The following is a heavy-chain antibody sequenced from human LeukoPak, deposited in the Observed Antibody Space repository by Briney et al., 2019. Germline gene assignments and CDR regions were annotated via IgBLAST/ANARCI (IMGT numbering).Heavy chain of an antibody. CDR1: GGTFSSYA. Sequence: GSSVKVSCKASGGTFSSYAISWVRQAPGQGLEWMGGIIPIFGTANYAQKFQGRVTITTDESTSTAYMELSSLRSEDTAVYYCAIFAARADYYYYYMDVWSKGTTVTVSS. J-gene: IGHJ6*03. CDR3: AIFAARADYYYYYMDV. V-gene: IGHV1-69*05. CDR2: IIPIFGTA. D-gene: IGHD6-6*01.